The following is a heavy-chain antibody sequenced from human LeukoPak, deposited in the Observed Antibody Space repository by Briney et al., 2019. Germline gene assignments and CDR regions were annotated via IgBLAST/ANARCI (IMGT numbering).Heavy chain of an antibody. J-gene: IGHJ3*02. V-gene: IGHV1-2*02. CDR3: ARVYQPAVTDLFDI. CDR1: GYTFTSYY. Sequence: ASVKVSCKASGYTFTSYYMHWVRQAPGQGLEWMGWINPNSGGTNYAQRFQGRVTMTRDTSISTAYMELSRLRSDDTAVYHCARVYQPAVTDLFDIWGQGTMVTVSS. CDR2: INPNSGGT. D-gene: IGHD4-11*01.